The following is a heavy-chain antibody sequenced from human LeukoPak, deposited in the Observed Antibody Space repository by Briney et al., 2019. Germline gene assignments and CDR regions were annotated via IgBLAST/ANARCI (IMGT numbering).Heavy chain of an antibody. CDR1: GYTFTGYY. V-gene: IGHV1-2*02. CDR3: ATYIGYCTNGVCFAHFDY. D-gene: IGHD2-8*01. CDR2: INPNSGGT. Sequence: ASVKVSCKASGYTFTGYYMHWVRQAPGQGLEWMGWINPNSGGTNYAQKFQGRVTMTRDTSISTAYMELSRLRSDDTAVYYCATYIGYCTNGVCFAHFDYWGQGTLVTVSS. J-gene: IGHJ4*02.